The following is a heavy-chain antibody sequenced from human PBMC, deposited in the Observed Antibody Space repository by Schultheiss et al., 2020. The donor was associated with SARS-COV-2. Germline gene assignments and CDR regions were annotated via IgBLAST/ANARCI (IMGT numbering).Heavy chain of an antibody. CDR1: GFTFSSYS. CDR2: ISSSSSYI. J-gene: IGHJ6*02. CDR3: TTAFHYYDSRGYSHYYYGMDV. D-gene: IGHD3-22*01. Sequence: AGSLRLSCAASGFTFSSYSMNWVRQAPGKGLEWVSSISSSSSYIYYADSVKGRFTISRDNAKNSLYLQMNSLRAEDTAVYYCTTAFHYYDSRGYSHYYYGMDVWGQGTTVTVSS. V-gene: IGHV3-21*01.